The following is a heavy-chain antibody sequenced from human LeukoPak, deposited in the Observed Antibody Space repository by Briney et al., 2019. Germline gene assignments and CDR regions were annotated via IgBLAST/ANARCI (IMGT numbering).Heavy chain of an antibody. J-gene: IGHJ3*02. D-gene: IGHD5-24*01. CDR2: ISYDGSNK. CDR3: ARDLPRRDGYNSVTGAFDI. V-gene: IGHV3-30*04. CDR1: GFTFNSYA. Sequence: PGGSLRLSCAASGFTFNSYAIHWVRQAPGKGLEWVAVISYDGSNKYYADSVKGRFTISRDNSKNTLYLQLNSLRPEDTAVYYCARDLPRRDGYNSVTGAFDIWGQGTMVTVSS.